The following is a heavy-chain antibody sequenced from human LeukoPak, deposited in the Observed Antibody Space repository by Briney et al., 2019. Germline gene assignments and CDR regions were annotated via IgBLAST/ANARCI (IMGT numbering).Heavy chain of an antibody. J-gene: IGHJ4*02. D-gene: IGHD4-23*01. CDR3: ARALTRSPINSPGY. V-gene: IGHV1-18*01. CDR2: ISAYNGNT. CDR1: GYTFTSYG. Sequence: ASVKVACKASGYTFTSYGISWVRQAPGQGLEWMGWISAYNGNTNYAQKLQGRVTMTTDTSTSTAYMELRSLRSDDTAVYYCARALTRSPINSPGYWGQGTLVTVSS.